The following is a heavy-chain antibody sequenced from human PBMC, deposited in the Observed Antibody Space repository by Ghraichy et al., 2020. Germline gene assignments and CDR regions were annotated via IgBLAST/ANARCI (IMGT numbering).Heavy chain of an antibody. D-gene: IGHD6-13*01. Sequence: GGSLRLSCAASGFTFSSYSMNWVRQAPGKGLEWVSSISSSSSYIYYADSVKGRFTISRDNAKNSLYLQMNSLRAEDTAVYYCAGGLTRSSWYEPLYYFDYWGQGTLVTVSS. V-gene: IGHV3-21*01. J-gene: IGHJ4*02. CDR2: ISSSSSYI. CDR1: GFTFSSYS. CDR3: AGGLTRSSWYEPLYYFDY.